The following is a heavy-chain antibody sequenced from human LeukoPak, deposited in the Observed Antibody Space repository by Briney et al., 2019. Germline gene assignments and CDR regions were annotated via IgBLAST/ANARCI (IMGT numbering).Heavy chain of an antibody. CDR2: IYDSGRT. Sequence: SQTLSLTCTVSGGSISSYYWSWIRKPPGQGLELTADIYDSGRTNYNPSLESRVTISVDSSKNQFSLELSSATAAHPAVYYCARGYGFWSGYSYWGQGTLVTVSS. CDR1: GGSISSYY. V-gene: IGHV4-59*01. CDR3: ARGYGFWSGYSY. J-gene: IGHJ4*02. D-gene: IGHD3-3*01.